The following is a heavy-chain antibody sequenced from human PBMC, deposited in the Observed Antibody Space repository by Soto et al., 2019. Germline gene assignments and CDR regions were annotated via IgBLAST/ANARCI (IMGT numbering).Heavy chain of an antibody. J-gene: IGHJ4*01. CDR2: MNPNSGNT. Sequence: SVKGSCKASGYTFTIYYINWVRQATGQGLEWMGWMNPNSGNTGYAQKFQGRVTMTRNTSISTAYMELSSLRSEDTAMYYCERQGGETIIDYWGQGTLVSVSS. CDR1: GYTFTIYY. V-gene: IGHV1-8*01. D-gene: IGHD3-10*01. CDR3: ERQGGETIIDY.